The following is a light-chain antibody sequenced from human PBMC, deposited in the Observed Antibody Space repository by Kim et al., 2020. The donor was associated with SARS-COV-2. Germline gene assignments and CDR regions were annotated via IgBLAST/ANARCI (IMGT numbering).Light chain of an antibody. Sequence: ASVGDRVTITWRAGEGIRTDLAWDQQKPGKVPNLLIYDASSLQSGVPSRFSGSGSGTEFALAISSLQPEDVATYYCQNYKSASLTFGGGTKVDIK. V-gene: IGKV1-27*01. CDR3: QNYKSASLT. J-gene: IGKJ4*01. CDR1: EGIRTD. CDR2: DAS.